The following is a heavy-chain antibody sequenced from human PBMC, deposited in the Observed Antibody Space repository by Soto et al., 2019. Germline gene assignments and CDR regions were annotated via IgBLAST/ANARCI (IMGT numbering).Heavy chain of an antibody. D-gene: IGHD4-17*01. J-gene: IGHJ4*02. CDR1: GGSISSYY. Sequence: QVQLQESGPGLVKPSETLSLTCTVSGGSISSYYWSWIRQPPGKGLEWIGYTYYSWSTNYNPSLKSRVTISVDTSKNQFSLKLSSVTAADTAVYYCARGDFDYGGTYFDYWGQGTLVTVSS. CDR2: TYYSWST. CDR3: ARGDFDYGGTYFDY. V-gene: IGHV4-59*01.